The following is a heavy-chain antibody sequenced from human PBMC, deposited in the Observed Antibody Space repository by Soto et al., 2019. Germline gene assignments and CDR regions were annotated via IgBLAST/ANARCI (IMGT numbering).Heavy chain of an antibody. CDR1: GFTFSSHG. V-gene: IGHV3-33*06. D-gene: IGHD2-8*01. Sequence: PGGSLRLSCAASGFTFSSHGMQWVRQAPGKGLEWVAVIWYDGSNKYYADSVKGRFTISRDNSKNTLYLQMNSLRAEDTAVYYCAKEGNPWSYYFDYWGQGTLVTVSS. CDR2: IWYDGSNK. CDR3: AKEGNPWSYYFDY. J-gene: IGHJ4*02.